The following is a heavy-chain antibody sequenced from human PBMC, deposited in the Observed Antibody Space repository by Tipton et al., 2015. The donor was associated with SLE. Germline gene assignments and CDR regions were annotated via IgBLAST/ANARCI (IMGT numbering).Heavy chain of an antibody. CDR1: GASLSSYY. CDR2: VYTTGST. Sequence: GLVKPSETLSLMCTVSGASLSSYYWNWIRQSDGKGLEWIGRVYTTGSTNYNPSLKSRVTMSLDASKNQFYLKLSSVTAADTAVYYCARDSPTVAGTFDSWGQGTLVIVSA. D-gene: IGHD6-19*01. J-gene: IGHJ4*02. CDR3: ARDSPTVAGTFDS. V-gene: IGHV4-4*07.